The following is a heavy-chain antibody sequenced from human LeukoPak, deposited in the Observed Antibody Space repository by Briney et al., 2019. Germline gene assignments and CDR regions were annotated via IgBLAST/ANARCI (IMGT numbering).Heavy chain of an antibody. D-gene: IGHD6-13*01. CDR3: ARSQSSSLIDY. Sequence: GGSLRLSCAASGFTFSSYSMNWVRQAPGKGLEWVSSISSSSSYIYYADSVKGRFTISRDNAKNTLYLQMNSLTVEDTAVYYCARSQSSSLIDYWGQGTLVTVSS. V-gene: IGHV3-21*01. CDR1: GFTFSSYS. J-gene: IGHJ4*02. CDR2: ISSSSSYI.